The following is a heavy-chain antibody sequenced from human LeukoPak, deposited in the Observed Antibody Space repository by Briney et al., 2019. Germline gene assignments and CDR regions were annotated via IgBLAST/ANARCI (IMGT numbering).Heavy chain of an antibody. CDR2: IYSGGST. CDR3: ARDLGYSAYATVRGYAVDI. J-gene: IGHJ3*02. CDR1: GFTVSTNY. D-gene: IGHD5-12*01. V-gene: IGHV3-66*01. Sequence: PGGSLRLSCAASGFTVSTNYMSWVRQAPGEGLEWASIIYSGGSTYYAGSVKGRFTISRDISQNTLYLQMNSLRAEDTAVYYCARDLGYSAYATVRGYAVDIWGQGTMVTVSS.